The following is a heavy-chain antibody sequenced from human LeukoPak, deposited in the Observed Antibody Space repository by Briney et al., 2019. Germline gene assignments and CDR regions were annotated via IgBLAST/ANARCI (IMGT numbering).Heavy chain of an antibody. CDR3: AVDHTSGTIYHGLDV. CDR1: GFIFSTFR. CDR2: INPSSTTF. D-gene: IGHD2-8*01. Sequence: PGGSLTLSCAASGFIFSTFRMNWVRQAPGTGLEWISYINPSSTTFYYADSVKGRFTISRDNAKNSLYLQMNSLRDGDTAIYSCAVDHTSGTIYHGLDVWGQGTTVTVSS. J-gene: IGHJ6*02. V-gene: IGHV3-48*02.